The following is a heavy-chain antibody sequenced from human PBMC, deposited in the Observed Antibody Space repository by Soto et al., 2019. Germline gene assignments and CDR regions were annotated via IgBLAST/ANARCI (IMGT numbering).Heavy chain of an antibody. V-gene: IGHV4-34*01. Sequence: SETLSLTCAVYGGSFSGYYWSWIRQPPGKGLEWIGEINHSGSTNYNPSLKSRVTISVDTSKNQFSLKLSSVTAADTAVYYCARGRYNYYGSGSYQKLNWFDPWGQGTLVTVSS. J-gene: IGHJ5*02. CDR3: ARGRYNYYGSGSYQKLNWFDP. CDR1: GGSFSGYY. D-gene: IGHD3-10*01. CDR2: INHSGST.